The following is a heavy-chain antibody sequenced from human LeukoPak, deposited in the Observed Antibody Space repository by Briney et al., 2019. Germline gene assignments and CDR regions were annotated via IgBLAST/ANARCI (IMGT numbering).Heavy chain of an antibody. CDR1: GFTFSTFA. Sequence: PGGSLRLSCAASGFTFSTFAMSWVRQAPGKGLEYVSSISGSGDTTYYEDSVKGRFTVSRDNSQNMVFLQMNSLRAEDTAMYYCVGYYDSRGYNFLNYWGQGTLVTVSS. CDR2: ISGSGDTT. J-gene: IGHJ4*02. D-gene: IGHD3-22*01. V-gene: IGHV3-23*01. CDR3: VGYYDSRGYNFLNY.